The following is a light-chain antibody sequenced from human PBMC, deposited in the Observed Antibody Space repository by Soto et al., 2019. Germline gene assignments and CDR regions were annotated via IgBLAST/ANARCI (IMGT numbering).Light chain of an antibody. Sequence: EIVLTQSPGTLSLSPGERATLSCRASQSVSSSYLAWYQQKPGQAPRLLIYGASSRATGIPDRFSGSGSGTDFTLTISRLEPEDCAVYYCQQYGSSPRTFGQGTRLE. V-gene: IGKV3-20*01. CDR3: QQYGSSPRT. CDR1: QSVSSSY. CDR2: GAS. J-gene: IGKJ5*01.